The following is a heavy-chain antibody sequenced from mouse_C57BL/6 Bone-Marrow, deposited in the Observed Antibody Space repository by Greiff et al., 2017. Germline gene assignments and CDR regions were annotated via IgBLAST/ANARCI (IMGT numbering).Heavy chain of an antibody. CDR2: ISSGGSYT. CDR3: ARHGNYYGSSIDY. V-gene: IGHV5-6*01. Sequence: EVMLVESGGDLVKPGGSLKLSCAASGFTFSSYGMSWVRQTPDKRLEWVATISSGGSYTYYQDSVKGRFTISRANAKNTLYLQMSSLKSEDTAMYYCARHGNYYGSSIDYWGQGTTLTVSS. J-gene: IGHJ2*01. CDR1: GFTFSSYG. D-gene: IGHD1-1*01.